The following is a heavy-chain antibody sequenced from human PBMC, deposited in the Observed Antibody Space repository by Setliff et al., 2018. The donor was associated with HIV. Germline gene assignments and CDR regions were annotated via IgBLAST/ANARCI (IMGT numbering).Heavy chain of an antibody. D-gene: IGHD3-16*02. J-gene: IGHJ4*02. CDR3: ARGPFRAHPLGGYPDY. CDR2: INAGNGNT. V-gene: IGHV1-3*01. CDR1: GYTFTSYA. Sequence: ASVKVSCKTSGYTFTSYAMHWVRQAPGQRLEWMGWINAGNGNTKYSQKFQGRVTIMRDTSASTAYMELSSLRSEDTAVYYCARGPFRAHPLGGYPDYWGQGSLVTVSS.